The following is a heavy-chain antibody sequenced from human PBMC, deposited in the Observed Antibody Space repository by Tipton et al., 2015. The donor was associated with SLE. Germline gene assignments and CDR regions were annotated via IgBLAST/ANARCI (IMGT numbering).Heavy chain of an antibody. CDR3: ARLLTIFGVVN. J-gene: IGHJ4*02. CDR1: GGSISSNNYS. Sequence: TLSLTCTVSGGSISSNNYSWAWIRQPPGKRLEWIGSVFYRGRTFYNPSLKSRVAISLDTSKNQFSLRLSSVTAADTAVYYCARLLTIFGVVNWGQGTLATVSS. CDR2: VFYRGRT. D-gene: IGHD3-3*01. V-gene: IGHV4-39*07.